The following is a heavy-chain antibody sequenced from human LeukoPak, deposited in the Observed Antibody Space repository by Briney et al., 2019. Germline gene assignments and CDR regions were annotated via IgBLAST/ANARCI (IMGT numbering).Heavy chain of an antibody. CDR1: GFTFSSYG. CDR3: AKDLAAAGMDV. J-gene: IGHJ6*02. CDR2: ISYDGSNK. V-gene: IGHV3-30*18. Sequence: GRSLRLSCAASGFTFSSYGMHWVRQAPGKGLEWVAVISYDGSNKYYADSVKGRSTISRDNSKNTLYLQMNSLRAEDTAVYYCAKDLAAAGMDVWGQGTTVTVSS. D-gene: IGHD6-13*01.